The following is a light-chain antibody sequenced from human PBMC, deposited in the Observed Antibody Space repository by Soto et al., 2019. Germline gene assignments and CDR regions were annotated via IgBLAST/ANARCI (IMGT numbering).Light chain of an antibody. J-gene: IGKJ5*01. Sequence: EIGLTQSPATLSLSPGERATLSCRASQSVSSYLAWYQQKPGQAPRLLIYDASNRATGIPARFSGSGSGTDFTLTISSLEPEDFAVYYCQQRSNWPITFGQGTRLEL. CDR2: DAS. CDR3: QQRSNWPIT. V-gene: IGKV3-11*01. CDR1: QSVSSY.